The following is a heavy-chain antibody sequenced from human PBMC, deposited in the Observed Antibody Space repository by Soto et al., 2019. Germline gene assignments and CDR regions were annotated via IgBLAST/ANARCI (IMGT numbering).Heavy chain of an antibody. J-gene: IGHJ6*02. Sequence: QVQLVHSGAEVKKPGSSVKVSCKASGGTFSSYAISWVRQAPGQGLEWMGGIIPMFGTADYAQKFQGRVTITADESTSTAYMELSSLRSEDTAVYYCASHYYDSSGYNYYCGMDVWGQGTTVTVSS. D-gene: IGHD3-22*01. CDR2: IIPMFGTA. CDR1: GGTFSSYA. V-gene: IGHV1-69*12. CDR3: ASHYYDSSGYNYYCGMDV.